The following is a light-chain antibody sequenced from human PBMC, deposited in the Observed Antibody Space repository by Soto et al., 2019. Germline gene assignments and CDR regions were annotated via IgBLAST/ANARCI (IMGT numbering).Light chain of an antibody. CDR2: SAS. CDR3: QRYGGSPPVT. CDR1: QTFSSSN. V-gene: IGKV3-20*01. J-gene: IGKJ4*01. Sequence: EVVLTQSPGTLSLSPGERAALSCRASQTFSSSNLAWYQHKPGQPPKLIVYSASRRATGIPYRFSGSGSGTDFTLTISRLEPEDFALYYCQRYGGSPPVTFGGGTKVDIK.